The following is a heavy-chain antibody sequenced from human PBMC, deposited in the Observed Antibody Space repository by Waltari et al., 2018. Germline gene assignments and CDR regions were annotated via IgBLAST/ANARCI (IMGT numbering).Heavy chain of an antibody. V-gene: IGHV3-43*01. J-gene: IGHJ4*02. CDR1: GFSFDDYT. Sequence: EVQLVESGGVVVQVGGSLRLSCAASGFSFDDYTMPWVRQAPGKGLEWVSLISWDGGSTYYADSVKGRFTISRDNSKNSLYLQMNSLRTEDTALYYCAKDLYYYDSSGYYAPGYWGQGTLVTVSS. CDR2: ISWDGGST. CDR3: AKDLYYYDSSGYYAPGY. D-gene: IGHD3-22*01.